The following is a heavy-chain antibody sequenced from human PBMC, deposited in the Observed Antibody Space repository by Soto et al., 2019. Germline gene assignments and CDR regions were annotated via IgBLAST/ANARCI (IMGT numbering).Heavy chain of an antibody. Sequence: SETLSLTCTVSGGSVTSDSHFWSWIRQPPGKGLEWIGYIDDNGSTDYSPSLKSRVTISVGTSKNQFSLKLTSMTAADTAVYYCARVGLGIYFDYWGQGTLVTVS. D-gene: IGHD7-27*01. J-gene: IGHJ4*02. CDR2: IDDNGST. V-gene: IGHV4-61*01. CDR1: GGSVTSDSHF. CDR3: ARVGLGIYFDY.